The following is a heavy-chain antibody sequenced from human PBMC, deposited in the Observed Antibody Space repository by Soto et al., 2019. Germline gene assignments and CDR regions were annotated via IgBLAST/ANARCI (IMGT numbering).Heavy chain of an antibody. Sequence: QITLKESGPTLVKPTQTLTLTCTFSGFSLSTKGVSVGWIRQPPGKALEWLALIYWDDDKRYSPSLKSRLTMTKDTSKNQVVLTLTNMDPVDTATYYCAHRGFVIGDFDYWGQGTLVTVSS. CDR1: GFSLSTKGVS. CDR3: AHRGFVIGDFDY. CDR2: IYWDDDK. V-gene: IGHV2-5*02. D-gene: IGHD3-10*01. J-gene: IGHJ4*02.